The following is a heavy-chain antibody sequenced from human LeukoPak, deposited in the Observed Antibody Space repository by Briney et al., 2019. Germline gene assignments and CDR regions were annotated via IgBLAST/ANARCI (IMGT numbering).Heavy chain of an antibody. J-gene: IGHJ4*02. Sequence: SETLSLTCAVYGGSFSGYYWSWIRQPPGKGLEWIGETNHSGSTNYNPSLKSRVTISVDTSKNQFSLKLSSVTAADTAVYYCARTGYSSNWYPNYWGQGTLVTVSS. CDR3: ARTGYSSNWYPNY. CDR2: TNHSGST. D-gene: IGHD6-13*01. V-gene: IGHV4-34*01. CDR1: GGSFSGYY.